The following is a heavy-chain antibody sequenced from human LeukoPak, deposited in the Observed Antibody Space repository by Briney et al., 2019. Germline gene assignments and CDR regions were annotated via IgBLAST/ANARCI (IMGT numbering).Heavy chain of an antibody. CDR3: ARDDRGDSWSWFDP. D-gene: IGHD6-13*01. J-gene: IGHJ5*02. Sequence: ASLKVSCNASGYCFTNYGISWVRQGPGQRLEWMGWICAYNGNTKDAQNCQGRITMTTDTSTSTAYMELRSLRSADTAVYYCARDDRGDSWSWFDPWGQGTLVTVSS. V-gene: IGHV1-18*01. CDR2: ICAYNGNT. CDR1: GYCFTNYG.